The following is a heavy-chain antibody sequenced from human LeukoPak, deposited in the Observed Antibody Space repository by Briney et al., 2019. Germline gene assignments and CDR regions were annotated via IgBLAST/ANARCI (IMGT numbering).Heavy chain of an antibody. J-gene: IGHJ4*02. CDR3: AIQGQEMATIGGSPGDY. V-gene: IGHV1-69*04. Sequence: GASVNVSCKASGGTFSSYAISWVREAPGQGLEWMGRNIPILGITNYEQKFQGRVTITADKSTSTAYMELSSLRAEDTAVYYCAIQGQEMATIGGSPGDYWGQGTLVTVSS. D-gene: IGHD5-24*01. CDR2: NIPILGIT. CDR1: GGTFSSYA.